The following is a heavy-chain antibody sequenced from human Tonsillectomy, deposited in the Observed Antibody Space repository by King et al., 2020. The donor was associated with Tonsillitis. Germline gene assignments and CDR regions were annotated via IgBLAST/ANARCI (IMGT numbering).Heavy chain of an antibody. J-gene: IGHJ6*02. CDR1: GFTFSSYA. CDR2: ITYDGSNK. V-gene: IGHV3-30-3*01. Sequence: AQLVQSGGGVVQPGRSLRLSCAASGFTFSSYAMHWVRQAPGKGLEWVAVITYDGSNKYYADSVKGRFTISRDNSKNTLYLQMNSLRAEDTAVYYCATETASRYYYYGMDVWRQGTTVTVSS. CDR3: ATETASRYYYYGMDV.